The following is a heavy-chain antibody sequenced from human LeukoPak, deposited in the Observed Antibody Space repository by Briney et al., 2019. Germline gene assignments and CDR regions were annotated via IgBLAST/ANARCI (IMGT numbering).Heavy chain of an antibody. Sequence: SETLSLTCAVYGGSFSGYYWSWIRQPPGKGLEWIGEINHSGSTNYNPSLKSRVTIPVDTSKNQFSLKLSSVTAADTAVYYCARGPGYCSSTSCDYGMDVWGKGTTVTVSS. V-gene: IGHV4-34*01. CDR1: GGSFSGYY. CDR3: ARGPGYCSSTSCDYGMDV. CDR2: INHSGST. D-gene: IGHD2-2*01. J-gene: IGHJ6*04.